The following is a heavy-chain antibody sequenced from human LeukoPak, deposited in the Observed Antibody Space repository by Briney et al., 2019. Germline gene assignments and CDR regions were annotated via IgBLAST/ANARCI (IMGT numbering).Heavy chain of an antibody. CDR2: IYTSGST. CDR1: GGSISSYY. J-gene: IGHJ6*03. D-gene: IGHD6-19*01. CDR3: ARVQWLVRSAYYYYYMDV. Sequence: SETLSLTCTVSGGSISSYYWSWIRQHAGKGLEWIGRIYTSGSTNYNPSLKSRVTMSVDTSKNQFSLKLSSVTAADTAVYYCARVQWLVRSAYYYYYMDVWGKGTTVTVSS. V-gene: IGHV4-4*07.